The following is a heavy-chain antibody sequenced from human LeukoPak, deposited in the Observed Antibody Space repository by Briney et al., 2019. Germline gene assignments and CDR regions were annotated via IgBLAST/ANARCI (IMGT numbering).Heavy chain of an antibody. V-gene: IGHV3-9*03. CDR2: ISWNSGSI. D-gene: IGHD2-2*01. Sequence: GGSLRLSCAASGFTFDDYAMHWVRQAPGKGLEWVSGISWNSGSIGYADSVKGRFTISRDNAKNSLYLQMNSLRAEDMALYYCAKAGEYCSSTSCYYFGYWGQGTLVTVSS. J-gene: IGHJ4*02. CDR1: GFTFDDYA. CDR3: AKAGEYCSSTSCYYFGY.